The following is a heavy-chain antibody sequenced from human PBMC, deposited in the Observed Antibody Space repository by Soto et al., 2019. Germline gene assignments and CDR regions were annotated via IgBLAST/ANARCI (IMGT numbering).Heavy chain of an antibody. CDR2: IYSGNT. D-gene: IGHD6-13*01. J-gene: IGHJ4*02. Sequence: SETLSLTCTISGGSISGYYWTWIRQSPGKGLEYIGYIYSGNTNYNPSLNTRVTISVDTSKNQFSLKLSSVTAADTAMYYCAREWTAAGTTVGFDYWGQGTLVTVSS. CDR3: AREWTAAGTTVGFDY. CDR1: GGSISGYY. V-gene: IGHV4-59*12.